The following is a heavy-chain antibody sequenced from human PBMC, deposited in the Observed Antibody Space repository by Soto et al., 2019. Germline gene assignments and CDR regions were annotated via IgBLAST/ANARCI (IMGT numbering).Heavy chain of an antibody. D-gene: IGHD6-19*01. CDR1: GFTVSSNY. V-gene: IGHV3-53*04. CDR2: IFTGGST. J-gene: IGHJ3*02. Sequence: GGFLRLSCAASGFTVSSNYMRWVRQAPGKGLEWVSVIFTGGSTYYADSVKGRFTISRHSSKNTVYLQMNSLRAEDTAVYYCARDRYSSGWLDAFDIWGQGTMVTVSS. CDR3: ARDRYSSGWLDAFDI.